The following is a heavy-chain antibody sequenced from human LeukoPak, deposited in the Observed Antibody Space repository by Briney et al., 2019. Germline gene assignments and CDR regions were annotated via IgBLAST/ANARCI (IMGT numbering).Heavy chain of an antibody. CDR2: IIHSGST. CDR1: GGTFSGYY. J-gene: IGHJ5*02. D-gene: IGHD5-18*01. V-gene: IGHV4-34*01. CDR3: AGGDGYSYGRGLYEFDP. Sequence: SETLSLTCGVYGGTFSGYYWSWVRQPPGQGLEWIGEIIHSGSTNYNPSLMSRVTISVDTSKNQFSLKLSSVAAADTAGYYCAGGDGYSYGRGLYEFDPGGQGTLVTVSS.